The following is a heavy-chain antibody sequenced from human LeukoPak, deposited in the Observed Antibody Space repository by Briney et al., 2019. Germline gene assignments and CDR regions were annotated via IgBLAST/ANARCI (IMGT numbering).Heavy chain of an antibody. V-gene: IGHV1-2*02. CDR2: INPNSGGT. Sequence: APVKVSCKASGYTFTGYYMHLVRQAPGQGLEWMGWINPNSGGTNYAQRFQGRVTMTRDTSISTAYMELSRLRSDDTAVYYCARCIAVAGWEYYFDYWGQGTLVTVSS. D-gene: IGHD6-19*01. J-gene: IGHJ4*02. CDR3: ARCIAVAGWEYYFDY. CDR1: GYTFTGYY.